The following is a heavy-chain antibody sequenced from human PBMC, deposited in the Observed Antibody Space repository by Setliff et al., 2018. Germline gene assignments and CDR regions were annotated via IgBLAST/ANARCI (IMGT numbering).Heavy chain of an antibody. CDR2: IVPIFGKT. V-gene: IGHV1-69*13. Sequence: SVKVSCKASGGTFTSYAISWVRQAPGQKLEWVGGIVPIFGKTSYGKNFQGRVTITADDSASTSFMDLSSLRSEDTAVYYCASFMVRGVTDNWFDSWGQGTLVTVSS. J-gene: IGHJ5*01. CDR3: ASFMVRGVTDNWFDS. CDR1: GGTFTSYA. D-gene: IGHD3-10*01.